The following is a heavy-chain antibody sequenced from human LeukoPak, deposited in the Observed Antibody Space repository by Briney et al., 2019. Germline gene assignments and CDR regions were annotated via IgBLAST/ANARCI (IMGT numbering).Heavy chain of an antibody. V-gene: IGHV3-23*01. CDR3: AILTTHSSSSQFDY. D-gene: IGHD6-6*01. CDR2: ISGSGTIT. CDR1: GFTFSRYA. Sequence: GGSLRLSCAASGFTFSRYAISWVRQAPGKGLEWVSAISGSGTITYYADSVKGRFTISRDNSKDTLYLQMNSLRAEDTAIYFCAILTTHSSSSQFDYWGQGTLVTVSS. J-gene: IGHJ4*02.